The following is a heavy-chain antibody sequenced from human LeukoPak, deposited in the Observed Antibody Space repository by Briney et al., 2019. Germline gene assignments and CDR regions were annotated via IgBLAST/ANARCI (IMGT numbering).Heavy chain of an antibody. J-gene: IGHJ5*02. V-gene: IGHV3-23*01. D-gene: IGHD3-9*01. CDR1: GFTFSSYA. CDR2: ISGSGGST. CDR3: AKGDILTGYSPTEFDP. Sequence: GGSLRLSCAASGFTFSSYAMSWVRQAPGKGLEWVSAISGSGGSTYYADSVKGRFTISGDNSKNTLYLQMNSLRAEDTVVYYCAKGDILTGYSPTEFDPWGQGTLVTVSS.